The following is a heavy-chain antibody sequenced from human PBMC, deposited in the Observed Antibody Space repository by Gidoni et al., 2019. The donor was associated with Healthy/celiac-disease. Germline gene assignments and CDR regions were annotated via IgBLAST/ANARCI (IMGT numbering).Heavy chain of an antibody. Sequence: QVQLQQWGAGLLKPSETLSLTCAVYGGSFSGYYWSWIRQPPGKGLEWIGEINHSGSTHYNPSLKSRVTISVDTSKNQFSLKLSSVTAADTAVYYCARVGMGLTWGQGTLVIVSS. J-gene: IGHJ4*02. CDR3: ARVGMGLT. CDR1: GGSFSGYY. CDR2: INHSGST. D-gene: IGHD1-26*01. V-gene: IGHV4-34*01.